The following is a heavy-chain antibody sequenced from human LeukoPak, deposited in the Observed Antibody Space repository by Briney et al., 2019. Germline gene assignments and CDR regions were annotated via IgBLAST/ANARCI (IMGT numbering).Heavy chain of an antibody. CDR2: IYHSGST. CDR3: ARVKWAHCSSTSCYGGWDYYYYYMDV. D-gene: IGHD2-2*01. V-gene: IGHV4-4*02. J-gene: IGHJ6*03. Sequence: SGTLSLTCAVSGGSISSSNWWSWVRQPPGKGLEWIGEIYHSGSTNYNPSLKSRVTISVDTSKNQFSLKLSSVTAADTAVYYCARVKWAHCSSTSCYGGWDYYYYYMDVWGKGTTVTISS. CDR1: GGSISSSNW.